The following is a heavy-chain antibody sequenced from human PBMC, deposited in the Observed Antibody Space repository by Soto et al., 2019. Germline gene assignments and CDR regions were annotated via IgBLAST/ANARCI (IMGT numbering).Heavy chain of an antibody. Sequence: GESLKISCKGSGYSFTSYWIGWVRQMPGKGLEWMGIIYPGDSGTRYSPSFQGQVTISADKSISTAYLQWSSLKASDTAMYYCARLSESATYYYGMDVWGQGTTVTVSS. CDR3: ARLSESATYYYGMDV. J-gene: IGHJ6*02. V-gene: IGHV5-51*01. CDR2: IYPGDSGT. D-gene: IGHD3-16*01. CDR1: GYSFTSYW.